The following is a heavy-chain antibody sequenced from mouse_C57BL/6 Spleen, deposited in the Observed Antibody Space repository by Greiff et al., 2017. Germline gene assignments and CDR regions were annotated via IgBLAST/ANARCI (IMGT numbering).Heavy chain of an antibody. D-gene: IGHD1-1*01. CDR2: ISSGGSYT. CDR3: ARYYYGSSYGAMDY. Sequence: EVQRVESGGDLVKPGGSLKLSCAASGFTFSSYGMSWVRQTPDKRLEWVATISSGGSYTYYPDSVKGRFTISRDNAKNTLYLQMSSLKSEDTAMYDWARYYYGSSYGAMDYWGQGTSVTVSS. CDR1: GFTFSSYG. V-gene: IGHV5-6*01. J-gene: IGHJ4*01.